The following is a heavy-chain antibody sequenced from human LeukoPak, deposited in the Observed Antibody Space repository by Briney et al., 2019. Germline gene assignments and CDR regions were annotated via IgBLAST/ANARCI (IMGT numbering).Heavy chain of an antibody. CDR3: ARVGTIRVSIAARPLDY. CDR1: GGSFSAYY. V-gene: IGHV4-34*01. J-gene: IGHJ4*02. D-gene: IGHD6-6*01. CDR2: INHSGSA. Sequence: SETLSLTCAVYGGSFSAYYWSWIRQPPGKGLEWIGEINHSGSANYSPSLKSRVTISVDTSKNQFSLKLSSVTAADTAVYYCARVGTIRVSIAARPLDYWGQGTLVTVSS.